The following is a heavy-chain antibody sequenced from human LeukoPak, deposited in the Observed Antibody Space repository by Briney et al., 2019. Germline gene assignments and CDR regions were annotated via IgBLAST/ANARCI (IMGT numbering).Heavy chain of an antibody. D-gene: IGHD3-10*01. CDR3: ARSGAFDI. J-gene: IGHJ3*02. Sequence: SETLSLTCTVSGGSISSYYWNWIRQPAGKALEWIGRINSSGSTNYNPSLKSRVTMSLDTSKNQLSLRLSSVTAADTAVYYCARSGAFDIWGQGTMVTVSS. V-gene: IGHV4-4*07. CDR2: INSSGST. CDR1: GGSISSYY.